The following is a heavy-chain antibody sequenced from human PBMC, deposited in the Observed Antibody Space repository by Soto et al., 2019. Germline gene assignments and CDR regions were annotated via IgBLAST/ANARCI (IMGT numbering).Heavy chain of an antibody. D-gene: IGHD3-10*01. CDR1: GGSISSYY. CDR2: IYYSGST. J-gene: IGHJ5*02. CDR3: ARATTMVRRNWFDP. V-gene: IGHV4-59*01. Sequence: KPSETLSLTCTVSGGSISSYYWSWIRQPPGKGLEWIGYIYYSGSTNYNPSLKSRVTISVDTSKNQFSLKLSSVTAADTAVYYCARATTMVRRNWFDPWGQGTLVTVSS.